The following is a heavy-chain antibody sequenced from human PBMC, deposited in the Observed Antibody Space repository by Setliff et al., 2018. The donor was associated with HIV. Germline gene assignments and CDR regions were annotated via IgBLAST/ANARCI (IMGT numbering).Heavy chain of an antibody. J-gene: IGHJ4*02. CDR2: IWNAGSEK. Sequence: GGSLRLSCAASGFNFDIFAMHWVRQAPGKGLEWVAAIWNAGSEKYYADSVKGRFTISRDNVKHSLYLQMNSLRPEDTAFYFCARELVGATNPLDYWGQGTVVTVSS. CDR1: GFNFDIFA. D-gene: IGHD1-26*01. V-gene: IGHV3-33*08. CDR3: ARELVGATNPLDY.